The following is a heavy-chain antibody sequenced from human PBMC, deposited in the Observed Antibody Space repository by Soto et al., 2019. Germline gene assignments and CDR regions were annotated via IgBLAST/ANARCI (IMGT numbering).Heavy chain of an antibody. Sequence: QAVGSLRLSCAASGFTLSSYEMNWVRQAPGKGLEWVSYISSSGSTIYYADSVKGRFTISRDNAKNSLYLQMNSLRAEDTAVYYCAARDSSGYYYDYYYYYGMDVWGQGTTVTVSS. J-gene: IGHJ6*02. V-gene: IGHV3-48*03. CDR1: GFTLSSYE. CDR2: ISSSGSTI. D-gene: IGHD3-22*01. CDR3: AARDSSGYYYDYYYYYGMDV.